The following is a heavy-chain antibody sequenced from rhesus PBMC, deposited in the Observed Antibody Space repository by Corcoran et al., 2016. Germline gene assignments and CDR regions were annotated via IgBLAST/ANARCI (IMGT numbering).Heavy chain of an antibody. CDR1: GFSLSTDGMG. V-gene: IGHV2-95*01. CDR2: IYWHGLD. CDR3: VRVRAYYWNDYFDI. J-gene: IGHJ1*01. D-gene: IGHD1-7*02. Sequence: QVTLRESGPGLVKPTETLTLTCHFSGFSLSTDGMGGGWIRQPPGKALEWLANIYWHGLDYSSPSLKSRMTISRDTSKNLVFLVMNRLDPMDTATYYCVRVRAYYWNDYFDIWGQGAPVTVSS.